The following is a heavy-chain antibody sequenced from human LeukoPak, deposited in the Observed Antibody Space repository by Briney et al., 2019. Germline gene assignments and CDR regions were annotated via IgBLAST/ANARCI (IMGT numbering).Heavy chain of an antibody. D-gene: IGHD3-16*01. J-gene: IGHJ6*02. CDR1: GVTLTGYA. V-gene: IGHV3-23*05. Sequence: GRTLRLSCAASGVTLTGYAMRWVSAAPGEGLGWVSGISSRSSSKYYADSMKGRFTISRDNSKNTLYLRINSLGDKDMDVYYCENAVSGGDYYYYGMDVWGQGTTVTVSS. CDR2: ISSRSSSK. CDR3: ENAVSGGDYYYYGMDV.